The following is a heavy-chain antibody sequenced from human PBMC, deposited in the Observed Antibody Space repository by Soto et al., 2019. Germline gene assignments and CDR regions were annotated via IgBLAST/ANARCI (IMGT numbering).Heavy chain of an antibody. D-gene: IGHD1-26*01. J-gene: IGHJ6*02. Sequence: GGSLRLSCAASGFTFSSYAMSWVRQAPGKGLEWVSAISGSGGSTYYADSVKGRFTISRDNSKNTLYLQMNSLRAEDTAVYYCARDGSYYYYYGMDVWGQGTTVTVSS. V-gene: IGHV3-23*01. CDR1: GFTFSSYA. CDR2: ISGSGGST. CDR3: ARDGSYYYYYGMDV.